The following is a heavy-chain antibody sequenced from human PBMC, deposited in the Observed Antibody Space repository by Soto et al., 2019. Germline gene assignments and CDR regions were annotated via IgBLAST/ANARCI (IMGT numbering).Heavy chain of an antibody. J-gene: IGHJ3*02. CDR1: GFTFSSYA. D-gene: IGHD2-8*01. CDR2: ISCSGGST. CDR3: AKGGRLYVAFDI. V-gene: IGHV3-23*01. Sequence: PGGSLRLSCAASGFTFSSYAMSWVRQAPGKGLEWVSAISCSGGSTYYADSVKGRFTISRDNSKNTPYLQMNSLRAEDTAVYYCAKGGRLYVAFDIWGQGTMVTVS.